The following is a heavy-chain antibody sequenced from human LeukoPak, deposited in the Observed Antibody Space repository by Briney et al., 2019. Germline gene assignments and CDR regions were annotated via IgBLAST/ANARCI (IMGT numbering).Heavy chain of an antibody. Sequence: SETLSLTGTVSAFSVSSGSYDWSWIRQPAGKGLELIARIDTSGSTNYNPSRKSRVTISVDTSKNQFSLKLSSVTAADTAVYYCARDYTGSYYYYYMDVWGKGTTVTVSS. CDR1: AFSVSSGSYD. V-gene: IGHV4-61*02. CDR2: IDTSGST. J-gene: IGHJ6*03. D-gene: IGHD2-8*02. CDR3: ARDYTGSYYYYYMDV.